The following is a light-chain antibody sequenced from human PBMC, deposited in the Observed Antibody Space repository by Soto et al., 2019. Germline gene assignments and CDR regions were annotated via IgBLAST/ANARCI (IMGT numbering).Light chain of an antibody. CDR3: QQYGNSPIT. CDR2: GTS. J-gene: IGKJ5*01. CDR1: ERIYSAY. V-gene: IGKV3-20*01. Sequence: DIVLSPSSCALSSSRCEIATLYCMASERIYSAYLGWYQQKPGQAPRLLIYGTSSRATGIPDRFSGSGSGTDFTLTISRLEPEDFAVYYCQQYGNSPITFGQGTRLEIK.